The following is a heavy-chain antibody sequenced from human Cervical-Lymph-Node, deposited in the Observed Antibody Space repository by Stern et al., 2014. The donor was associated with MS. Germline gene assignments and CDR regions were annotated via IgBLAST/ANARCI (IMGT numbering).Heavy chain of an antibody. CDR2: IYHSGST. Sequence: QVQLQESGPGLVKPSETLSLTCTVSGYSISSGYYWGWIRQPPGKGLEWIGTIYHSGSTYYNPYLKSLFTTSVDTSKNQLPLKHSSVTAADTAVYYCAREEQQLIHGNWFDPWGQGTLVTVSS. CDR1: GYSISSGYY. D-gene: IGHD6-13*01. CDR3: AREEQQLIHGNWFDP. V-gene: IGHV4-38-2*02. J-gene: IGHJ5*02.